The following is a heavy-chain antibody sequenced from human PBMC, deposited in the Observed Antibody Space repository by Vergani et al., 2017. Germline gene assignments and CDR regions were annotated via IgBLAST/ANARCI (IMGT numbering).Heavy chain of an antibody. J-gene: IGHJ5*02. CDR2: LSTTGGA. CDR3: AGDTHSWQRADR. Sequence: QAQLQESGPGLVKPSETLSLTCHVFGVSVTDYNCNWIRQAPGKGLEGIGSLSTTGGATHASHNPSLKSRVSISVDTSKSQFSRRLTSVTAADSAIYYCAGDTHSWQRADRWGQGLLVSVSS. CDR1: GVSVTDYN. V-gene: IGHV4-59*02. D-gene: IGHD6-13*01.